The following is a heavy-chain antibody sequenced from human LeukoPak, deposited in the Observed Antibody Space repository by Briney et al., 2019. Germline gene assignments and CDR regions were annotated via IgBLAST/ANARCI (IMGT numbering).Heavy chain of an antibody. CDR2: IYSGGST. J-gene: IGHJ3*02. V-gene: IGHV3-66*01. CDR3: ARNQRDYGGDSYGAFDI. D-gene: IGHD4-23*01. Sequence: GGSLRLSCAASGFTVSSNYMSWVRQAPGKGLEWVSVIYSGGSTYYADSVKGRFTISRDNSKSTLYLQMNSLRAEDTAVYYCARNQRDYGGDSYGAFDIWGQGTMVTVSS. CDR1: GFTVSSNY.